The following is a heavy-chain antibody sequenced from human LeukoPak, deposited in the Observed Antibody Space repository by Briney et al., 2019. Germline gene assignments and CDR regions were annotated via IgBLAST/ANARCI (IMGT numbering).Heavy chain of an antibody. CDR3: ARGPITMVRGVAGNAFDI. V-gene: IGHV4-39*07. D-gene: IGHD3-10*01. J-gene: IGHJ3*02. CDR2: IYYSGST. CDR1: GGSISSSSYY. Sequence: PSETLSLTCTVSGGSISSSSYYWGWIRQPPGKGLEWIGSIYYSGSTYYNPSLKSRVTISVDTSKNQFSLKLSSVTAADTAVYYCARGPITMVRGVAGNAFDIWGQGTMVTVSS.